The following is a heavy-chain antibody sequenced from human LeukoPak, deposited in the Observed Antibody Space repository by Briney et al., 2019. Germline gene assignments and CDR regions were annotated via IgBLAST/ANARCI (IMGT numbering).Heavy chain of an antibody. D-gene: IGHD6-13*01. J-gene: IGHJ4*02. CDR1: GFTFSSYA. V-gene: IGHV3-64*01. CDR2: ISSNGGST. CDR3: ARGLSAAAGTLLGY. Sequence: GGSLRLSCAASGFTFSSYAMHWVRQAPGKGLEYVSAISSNGGSTYYANSVKGGFTISRDNSKNTLYLQMGSLRAEDMAVYYCARGLSAAAGTLLGYWGQGTLVTVSS.